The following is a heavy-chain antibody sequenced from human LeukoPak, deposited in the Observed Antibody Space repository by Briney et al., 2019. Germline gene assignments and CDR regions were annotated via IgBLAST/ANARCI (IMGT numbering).Heavy chain of an antibody. Sequence: ASVKVSCKASGYTFTGYYMHWVRQAPGQGLEWMGWINPNSGGTNYAQKFQGRVTMTRDTSISTAYMELSGLRSDDTAVYYCARQGYCSGGSCLNWFDPWGQGTLVTVSS. CDR1: GYTFTGYY. V-gene: IGHV1-2*02. CDR2: INPNSGGT. CDR3: ARQGYCSGGSCLNWFDP. D-gene: IGHD2-15*01. J-gene: IGHJ5*02.